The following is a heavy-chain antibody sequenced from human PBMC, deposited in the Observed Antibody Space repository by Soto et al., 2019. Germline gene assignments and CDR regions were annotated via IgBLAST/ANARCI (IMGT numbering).Heavy chain of an antibody. CDR1: GFTFSSYS. D-gene: IGHD3-3*01. CDR3: ASSYDFWSGYNYYYYYMDV. J-gene: IGHJ6*03. Sequence: GGSLRLSCAASGFTFSSYSMNWVRQAPGKGLEWVSSISSSSSYIYYADSVKGRFTISRDNAKNSLYLQMNSLRAEDTAVYYCASSYDFWSGYNYYYYYMDVWGKGTTVTVSS. CDR2: ISSSSSYI. V-gene: IGHV3-21*01.